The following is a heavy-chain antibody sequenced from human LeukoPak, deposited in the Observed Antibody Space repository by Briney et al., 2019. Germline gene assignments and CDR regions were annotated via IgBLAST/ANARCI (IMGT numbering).Heavy chain of an antibody. D-gene: IGHD3-10*02. V-gene: IGHV3-23*01. CDR1: GFTFSSSA. Sequence: QPGGSLRLSCAASGFTFSSSAMSWVRQAPGKELGWVSSISGSGGNTHYTDSVKGRFTISRDNSKNTLYLQMNSLRAEDTAVYYCAELGITMIGGVWGKGTTVTVSS. J-gene: IGHJ6*04. CDR2: ISGSGGNT. CDR3: AELGITMIGGV.